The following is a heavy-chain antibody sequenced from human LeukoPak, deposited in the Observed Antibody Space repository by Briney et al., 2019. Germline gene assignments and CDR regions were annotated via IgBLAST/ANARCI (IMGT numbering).Heavy chain of an antibody. CDR2: ISGSGVST. D-gene: IGHD1-1*01. CDR3: AKGSTGATGGWFDP. Sequence: GGSLRLSCAASGLTLSSHAVTWVRQAPGKGLEWVSTISGSGVSTYYADSVKGRFTISRDNSKNTLYLQMNSLRAEDAAVYYCAKGSTGATGGWFDPGAREPWSPSPQ. J-gene: IGHJ5*02. V-gene: IGHV3-23*01. CDR1: GLTLSSHA.